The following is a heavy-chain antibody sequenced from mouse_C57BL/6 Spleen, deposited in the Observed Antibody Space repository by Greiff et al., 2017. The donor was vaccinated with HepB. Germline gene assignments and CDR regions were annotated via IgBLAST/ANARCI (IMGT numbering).Heavy chain of an antibody. CDR2: INPGSGGT. V-gene: IGHV1-54*01. CDR3: ARSETVGGFDY. CDR1: GYAFTNYL. Sequence: QVQLQQSGAELVRPGTSVKVSCKASGYAFTNYLIEWVKQRPGQGLEWIGVINPGSGGTNYNEKFKGKATLTADKSSSTAYMQLSSLTSEDSAVYFCARSETVGGFDYWGQGTTLTVSS. J-gene: IGHJ2*01. D-gene: IGHD1-1*01.